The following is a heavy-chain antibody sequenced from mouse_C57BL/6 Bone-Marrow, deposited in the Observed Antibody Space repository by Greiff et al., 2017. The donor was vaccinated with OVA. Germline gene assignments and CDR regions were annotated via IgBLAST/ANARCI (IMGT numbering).Heavy chain of an antibody. CDR3: AIGRATTVVGENFDY. CDR2: IYPRSGNT. Sequence: VQLQQSGAELARPGASVKLSCKASGYTFTSYGISWVKQRTGQGLEWIGEIYPRSGNTYYNEKFKGKATLTADKSSSTAYMELRSLTSEDSAVYFCAIGRATTVVGENFDYWGQGTTLTVSS. V-gene: IGHV1-81*01. CDR1: GYTFTSYG. D-gene: IGHD1-1*01. J-gene: IGHJ2*01.